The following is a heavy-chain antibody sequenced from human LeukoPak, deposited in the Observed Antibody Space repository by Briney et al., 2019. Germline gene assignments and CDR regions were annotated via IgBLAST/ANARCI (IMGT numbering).Heavy chain of an antibody. D-gene: IGHD6-13*01. V-gene: IGHV1-18*01. CDR3: ARGTEGGSSSWLDFDY. Sequence: ASVKVSCKASGYTFTSYGISWVRQAPGQGLEWMGWISAYNGNTNYAQKLQGRVTMTTDTSTSTAYMELRSLRSEDTAVYYCARGTEGGSSSWLDFDYWGQGTLVTVPS. CDR2: ISAYNGNT. J-gene: IGHJ4*02. CDR1: GYTFTSYG.